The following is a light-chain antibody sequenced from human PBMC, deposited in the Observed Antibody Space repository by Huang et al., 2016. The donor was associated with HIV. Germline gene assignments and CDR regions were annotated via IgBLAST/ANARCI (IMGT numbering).Light chain of an antibody. Sequence: EIVMTQSPATLSVSSGERATLSCRASQSVSINLAWYQQQPGQAPRLLIYGASTRATGIPARVSGRGSGTEFTLTISSLQSEDFAVYYCQQHNNWPLTFGPGTKVDIK. J-gene: IGKJ3*01. CDR1: QSVSIN. V-gene: IGKV3-15*01. CDR2: GAS. CDR3: QQHNNWPLT.